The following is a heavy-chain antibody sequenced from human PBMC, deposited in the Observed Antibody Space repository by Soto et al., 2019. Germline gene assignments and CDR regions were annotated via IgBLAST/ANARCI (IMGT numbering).Heavy chain of an antibody. CDR2: ISYDGSNK. D-gene: IGHD4-17*01. CDR3: AKGSTVTNIYYYYYYMDV. V-gene: IGHV3-30*18. Sequence: GSLRLSCAASGFTFSSYGMHWVRQAPGKGLEWVAVISYDGSNKYYADSVKGRFTISRDNSKNTLYLQMNSLRAEDTAVYYCAKGSTVTNIYYYYYYMDVWGKGTTVTVSS. J-gene: IGHJ6*03. CDR1: GFTFSSYG.